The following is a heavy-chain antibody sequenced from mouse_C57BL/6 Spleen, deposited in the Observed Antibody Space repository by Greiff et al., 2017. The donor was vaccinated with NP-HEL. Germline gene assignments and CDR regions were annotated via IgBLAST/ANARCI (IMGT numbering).Heavy chain of an antibody. J-gene: IGHJ3*01. CDR2: INPSSGYT. CDR1: GYTFTSYW. CDR3: AGYDEGFAY. D-gene: IGHD2-3*01. V-gene: IGHV1-7*01. Sequence: QVQLKQSGAELAKPGASVKLSCKASGYTFTSYWMHWVKQRPGQGLEWIGYINPSSGYTKYNQKFKDKATLTADKSSSTAYMKLSSLTYEDSAVYYCAGYDEGFAYWGQGTLVTVSA.